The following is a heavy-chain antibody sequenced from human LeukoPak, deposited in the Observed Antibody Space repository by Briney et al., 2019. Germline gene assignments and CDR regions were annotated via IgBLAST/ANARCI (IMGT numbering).Heavy chain of an antibody. CDR3: ARVPSGVVVPATRGDYFDY. D-gene: IGHD2-2*01. J-gene: IGHJ4*02. CDR1: GGTFSGYY. Sequence: PSETLSLTCAVYGGTFSGYYWSWIRQPPEKGLEWIGEMKHSGSPNYNPSLKSRVNISVDTSKNQFSLKLSSVTAADTAVYYCARVPSGVVVPATRGDYFDYWGQGTLVIVSS. CDR2: MKHSGSP. V-gene: IGHV4-34*01.